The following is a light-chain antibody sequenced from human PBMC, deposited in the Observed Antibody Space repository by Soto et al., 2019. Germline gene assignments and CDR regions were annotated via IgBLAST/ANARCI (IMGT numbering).Light chain of an antibody. CDR2: GAS. CDR3: QQYNNWPMYT. Sequence: TVMTQSPATLSVSPGERATLSCRANESVSRNLAWYQQRPGQAPRLLISGASTRATGIPVRFSGIGSGTDFTLTISSLQSEDFAIYYCQQYNNWPMYTFGPGTKLE. J-gene: IGKJ2*01. V-gene: IGKV3-15*01. CDR1: ESVSRN.